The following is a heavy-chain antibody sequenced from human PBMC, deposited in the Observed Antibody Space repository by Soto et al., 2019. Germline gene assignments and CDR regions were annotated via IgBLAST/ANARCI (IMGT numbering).Heavy chain of an antibody. CDR2: VRSKAYGGTT. CDR3: TRGSAEVGGQLPSQ. CDR1: GFTFGGYA. J-gene: IGHJ4*02. Sequence: GGSLRLSCVTSGFTFGGYAMSWVRQAPGKGLEWLGFVRSKAYGGTTEYAASVKGRFTISRNDSTSIAYLQIYSLKIEDTAMYYCTRGSAEVGGQLPSQWGQGTLVTVSS. V-gene: IGHV3-49*04. D-gene: IGHD1-26*01.